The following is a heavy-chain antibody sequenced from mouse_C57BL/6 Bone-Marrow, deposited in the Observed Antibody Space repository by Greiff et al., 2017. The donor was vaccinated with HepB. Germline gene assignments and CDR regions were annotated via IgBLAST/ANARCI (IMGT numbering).Heavy chain of an antibody. Sequence: VKLMESGAELVKPGASVKMSCKASGYTFTSYWITWVKQRPGQGLEWIGDIYPGSGSTNYNEKFKSKATLTVDTSSSTAYMQLSSLTSEDSAVYYCARAPTVDHWYFDVWGTGTTVTVSS. CDR3: ARAPTVDHWYFDV. CDR1: GYTFTSYW. D-gene: IGHD1-1*01. CDR2: IYPGSGST. J-gene: IGHJ1*03. V-gene: IGHV1-55*01.